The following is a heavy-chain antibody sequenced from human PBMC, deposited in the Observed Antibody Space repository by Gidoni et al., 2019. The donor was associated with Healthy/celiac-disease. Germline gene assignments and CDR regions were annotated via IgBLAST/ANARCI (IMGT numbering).Heavy chain of an antibody. V-gene: IGHV3-30*18. J-gene: IGHJ3*02. D-gene: IGHD3-10*01. CDR2: ISYDGSNK. CDR3: AKDFGVQGVIADDAFDI. Sequence: RQAPGKGLEWVAVISYDGSNKYYADSVKGRFTISRDNSKNTLYLQMNSLRAEDTAVYYCAKDFGVQGVIADDAFDIWGQGTMVTVSS.